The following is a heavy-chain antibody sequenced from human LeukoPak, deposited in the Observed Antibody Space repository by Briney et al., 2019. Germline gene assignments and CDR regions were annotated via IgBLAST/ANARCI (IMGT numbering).Heavy chain of an antibody. Sequence: PSETLSLTCTVSGYSISSGYYWGCIRQPPGKGLEWVGSIYHSGSTYYNPSLESRVTISVDTSKNQFSLKLSSVTAADTAVYYCARLTMIRGLTADYWGQGTLVTVSS. CDR1: GYSISSGYY. CDR2: IYHSGST. V-gene: IGHV4-38-2*02. J-gene: IGHJ4*02. D-gene: IGHD3-10*01. CDR3: ARLTMIRGLTADY.